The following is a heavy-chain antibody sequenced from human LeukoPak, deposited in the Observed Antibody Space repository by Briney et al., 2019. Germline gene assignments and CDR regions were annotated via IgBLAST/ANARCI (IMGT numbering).Heavy chain of an antibody. CDR1: GFTFSSYW. V-gene: IGHV3-7*01. CDR3: ARGGSSWYLPPYYFDY. CDR2: IKQDGSEK. D-gene: IGHD6-13*01. J-gene: IGHJ4*02. Sequence: GGSLRLSCAASGFTFSSYWMSWVRQAPGKGLEWVANIKQDGSEKYYVDSVKGRFTISRDNAKNSLYLQMNSLRAEDTAVYYCARGGSSWYLPPYYFDYWAQGTLVTVSS.